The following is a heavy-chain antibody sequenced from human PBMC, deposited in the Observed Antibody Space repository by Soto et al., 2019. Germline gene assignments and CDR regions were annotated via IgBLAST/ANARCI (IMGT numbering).Heavy chain of an antibody. Sequence: QVQLQESGPGLVKPSQTLSLTCTVSGVSITSGGYYWTWIRQHPAKCLEWIGYIYYSGFTYYNPALTTRVTISVDTSTNQFSLKLCSVTAADTAVYYCARSVFPWGQGTLVTVSS. CDR2: IYYSGFT. CDR3: ARSVFP. V-gene: IGHV4-31*03. J-gene: IGHJ5*02. CDR1: GVSITSGGYY.